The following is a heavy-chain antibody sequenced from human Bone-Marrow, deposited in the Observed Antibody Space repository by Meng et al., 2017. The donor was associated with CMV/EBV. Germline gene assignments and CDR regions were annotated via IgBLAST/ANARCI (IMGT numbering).Heavy chain of an antibody. D-gene: IGHD2-2*01. CDR2: INHSGST. V-gene: IGHV4-34*01. CDR1: GGSFSGYY. CDR3: ASIVVVPAVPDYRHFDP. Sequence: SETLSLTCAVYGGSFSGYYWSWIRQPPGKGLEWIGEINHSGSTNYNPSLKSRVTISVDTSKNQFSLKLSSVTAADTAVYYCASIVVVPAVPDYRHFDPWGQGTLVTVYS. J-gene: IGHJ5*02.